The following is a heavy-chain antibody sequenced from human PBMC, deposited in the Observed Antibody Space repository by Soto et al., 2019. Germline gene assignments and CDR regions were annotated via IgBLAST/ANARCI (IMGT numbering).Heavy chain of an antibody. CDR2: IYYSGST. CDR1: GGSISSGGYY. Sequence: SETLSLTCTVSGGSISSGGYYWSWIRQHPGKGLEWIGYIYYSGSTYYNPSLKSRVTISVDTSKNQFSLKLSSVTAADTAVYYCARDSKSGYYYYYMDVWGKGTTVT. D-gene: IGHD6-25*01. V-gene: IGHV4-31*03. CDR3: ARDSKSGYYYYYMDV. J-gene: IGHJ6*03.